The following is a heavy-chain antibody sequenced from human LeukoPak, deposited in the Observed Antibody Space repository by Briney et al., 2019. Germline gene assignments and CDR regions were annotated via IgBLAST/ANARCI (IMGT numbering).Heavy chain of an antibody. CDR3: AKVVIGNWFDP. D-gene: IGHD3-22*01. Sequence: ASVKVSCKASGYTFTNYDINWVRQATGQGLEWMGWMNPTSGNTGYAQKFQGRVTLTRNTSISTAYMELSSLRSEDTAVYYCAKVVIGNWFDPWGQGTQVTVSS. CDR2: MNPTSGNT. J-gene: IGHJ5*02. V-gene: IGHV1-8*01. CDR1: GYTFTNYD.